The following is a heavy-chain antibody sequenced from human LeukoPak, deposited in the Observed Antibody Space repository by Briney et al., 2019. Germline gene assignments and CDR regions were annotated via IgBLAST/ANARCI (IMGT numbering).Heavy chain of an antibody. CDR3: AKGTTVRENYFDY. CDR1: GFTFSSSW. CDR2: ISGSGGST. V-gene: IGHV3-23*01. Sequence: GGSLRLSCAASGFTFSSSWMHWVRQAPGKGLEWVSAISGSGGSTYYADSVKGRFTISRDNSKNTLYLQMNSLRAEDTAVYYCAKGTTVRENYFDYWGQGTLVTVSS. D-gene: IGHD4-17*01. J-gene: IGHJ4*02.